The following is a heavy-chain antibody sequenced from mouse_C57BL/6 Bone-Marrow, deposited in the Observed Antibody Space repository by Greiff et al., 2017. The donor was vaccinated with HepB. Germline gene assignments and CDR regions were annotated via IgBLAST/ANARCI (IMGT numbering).Heavy chain of an antibody. V-gene: IGHV1-7*01. CDR2: INPSSGYT. Sequence: VQLQQSGAELAKPGASVKLSCKASGYTFTSYWMHWVKQRPGQGLEWIGYINPSSGYTKYNQKFKDKATLTVDKSSSTAYMQLSSLTYEDSAVYYCARGGLFAYWGQGTLVTVSA. J-gene: IGHJ3*01. CDR1: GYTFTSYW. CDR3: ARGGLFAY.